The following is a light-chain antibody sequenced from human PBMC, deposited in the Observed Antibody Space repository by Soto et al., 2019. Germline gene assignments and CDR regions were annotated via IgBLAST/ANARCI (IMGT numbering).Light chain of an antibody. J-gene: IGKJ5*01. Sequence: EIILTQSPVTLSVSPGERATLSCRASQSVGSNLAWYQQKPGQAPRLLIYGASTRATGVPPRFSGSGSGTEFTLTISSLQSGDFAVYYCQQHGDSPITFGQGTRLEIK. CDR1: QSVGSN. V-gene: IGKV3-15*01. CDR2: GAS. CDR3: QQHGDSPIT.